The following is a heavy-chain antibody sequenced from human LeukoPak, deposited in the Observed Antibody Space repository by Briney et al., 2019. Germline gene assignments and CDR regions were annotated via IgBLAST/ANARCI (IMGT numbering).Heavy chain of an antibody. V-gene: IGHV3-9*01. CDR2: ISWDSKSI. D-gene: IGHD6-19*01. CDR3: AKAVAAPGAFDI. CDR1: GFTFDESA. Sequence: GGSLRLSCAASGFTFDESAMPWVRQAPGRGLEWVSGISWDSKSIIYADSMKGRFTISRDNAKNSLYLQMNSLRAEDTAFYYCAKAVAAPGAFDIWGRGTVVTVSS. J-gene: IGHJ3*02.